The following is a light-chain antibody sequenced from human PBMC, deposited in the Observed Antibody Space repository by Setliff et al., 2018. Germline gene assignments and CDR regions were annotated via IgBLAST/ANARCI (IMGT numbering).Light chain of an antibody. J-gene: IGKJ4*01. V-gene: IGKV2-28*01. Sequence: EIVMTQSPLSLPVNPGEPASISCRSRPSLLHSNGYNYLDWYLQKPGQSQQLLIYLGSNRASWVPDRFSGSGSATDFTLKISRVEAEDVGVYYCMQALQAPLTFGGGTKVDIK. CDR3: MQALQAPLT. CDR1: PSLLHSNGYNY. CDR2: LGS.